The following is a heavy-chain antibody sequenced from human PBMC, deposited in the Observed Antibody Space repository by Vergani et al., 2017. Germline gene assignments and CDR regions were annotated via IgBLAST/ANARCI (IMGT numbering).Heavy chain of an antibody. D-gene: IGHD2-21*01. CDR2: INHSGST. CDR1: GGSFSGYY. CDR3: ASDSSRRFFYGMDV. Sequence: QVQLQQWGAGLLKPSETLSLTCAVYGGSFSGYYWSWIRQPPGKGLEWIGEINHSGSTNYNPSLKSRVTISVDTSKNQFSLKLSSVTAADTAVYYCASDSSRRFFYGMDVWGQGTTVTVSS. J-gene: IGHJ6*02. V-gene: IGHV4-34*01.